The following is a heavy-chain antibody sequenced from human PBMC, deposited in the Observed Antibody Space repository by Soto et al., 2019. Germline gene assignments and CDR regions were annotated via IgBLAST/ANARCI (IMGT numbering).Heavy chain of an antibody. V-gene: IGHV3-30-3*01. CDR1: GFTFSSYA. Sequence: GGSLRLSCAASGFTFSSYAMHWVRQAPGKGLEWVAVISYDGSNKYYADSVKGRFTISRDNSKNTLYLQMNSLRAEDTAVYYCARSDEWLSFDYWGQGTLVTVSS. CDR3: ARSDEWLSFDY. J-gene: IGHJ4*02. D-gene: IGHD5-12*01. CDR2: ISYDGSNK.